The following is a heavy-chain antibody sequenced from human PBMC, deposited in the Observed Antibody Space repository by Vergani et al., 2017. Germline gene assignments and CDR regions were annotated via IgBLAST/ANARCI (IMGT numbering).Heavy chain of an antibody. CDR3: VRVPFYYYDSSGYTRGAFDI. J-gene: IGHJ3*02. CDR2: IYTSGST. CDR1: GGSISSGSYY. Sequence: QVQLQESGPGLVKPSQTLSLTCTVSGGSISSGSYYWSWIRQPAGKGLEWIGRIYTSGSTNYNPSLKSRVTISVDTSKNQFSLKLSSVTAADTAVNYCVRVPFYYYDSSGYTRGAFDIWGQGTMVTVSS. V-gene: IGHV4-61*02. D-gene: IGHD3-22*01.